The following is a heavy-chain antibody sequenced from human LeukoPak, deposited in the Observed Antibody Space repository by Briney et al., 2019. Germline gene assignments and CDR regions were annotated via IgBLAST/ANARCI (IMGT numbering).Heavy chain of an antibody. J-gene: IGHJ5*01. CDR3: ARIAIPGRHYFDP. CDR2: IIPILGIA. CDR1: GGTFSSYA. D-gene: IGHD2-2*02. V-gene: IGHV1-69*04. Sequence: ASVKVSCKASGGTFSSYAISWVRQAPGQGLEWMGRIIPILGIANYAQKFQGRVTITADKSTSTAYMELTRLRSDDTAVYYCARIAIPGRHYFDPWGQGTLVTVSS.